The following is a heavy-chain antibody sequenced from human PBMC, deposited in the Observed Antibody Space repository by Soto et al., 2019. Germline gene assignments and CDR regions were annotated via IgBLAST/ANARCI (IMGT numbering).Heavy chain of an antibody. Sequence: QVQLVQSGAEVKKPGSSVKVSCKASGGTFSSYAISWVRQAPGQGLEWMGGIIPIFGTANYAQKFQGRVTITADESTRTAYMERSSLRSEDTSVYYCARMVDTAMVAQGFDPWGKGTLVTVSS. V-gene: IGHV1-69*12. J-gene: IGHJ5*02. D-gene: IGHD5-18*01. CDR1: GGTFSSYA. CDR3: ARMVDTAMVAQGFDP. CDR2: IIPIFGTA.